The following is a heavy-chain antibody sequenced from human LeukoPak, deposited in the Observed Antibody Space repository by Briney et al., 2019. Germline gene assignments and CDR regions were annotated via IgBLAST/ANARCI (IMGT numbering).Heavy chain of an antibody. CDR3: AREGSSSFRESAFDI. CDR2: INHSGST. V-gene: IGHV4-34*01. D-gene: IGHD6-6*01. Sequence: PSETLSLTCAVYGGSLSGYYWSWISQLPGKGLEWIGEINHSGSTNYNPSLKSRVTISVDTSKNQFSLKLSSVTAADTAVYYCAREGSSSFRESAFDIWGQGTMVTVSS. J-gene: IGHJ3*02. CDR1: GGSLSGYY.